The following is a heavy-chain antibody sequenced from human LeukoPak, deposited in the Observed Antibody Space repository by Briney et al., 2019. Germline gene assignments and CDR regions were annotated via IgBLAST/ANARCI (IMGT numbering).Heavy chain of an antibody. V-gene: IGHV4-34*01. D-gene: IGHD4-23*01. CDR1: GGSFFGYH. CDR2: INHRGNT. Sequence: PSETLSLTCAVSGGSFFGYHWNWIRQTPGKGLEWIGEINHRGNTNYNPSLESRVTISVDTSKNQFSLTLRSVTAADTAVYYCARDPTTVVTVPYYFDAWGQGTRVTVSS. CDR3: ARDPTTVVTVPYYFDA. J-gene: IGHJ4*02.